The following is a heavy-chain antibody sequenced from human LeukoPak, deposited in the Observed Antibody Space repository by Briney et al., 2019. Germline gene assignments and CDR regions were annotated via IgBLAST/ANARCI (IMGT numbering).Heavy chain of an antibody. CDR2: ISYDGSNK. J-gene: IGHJ4*02. CDR1: GFTFGSYA. D-gene: IGHD3-16*01. CDR3: ARDLWGSYGYYFDY. Sequence: GGSLRLSCAASGFTFGSYAMHWVRQAPGKGLEWVAVISYDGSNKYYADSVKGRFTISRDNSKNTLYLQMNSLRAEDTAVYYCARDLWGSYGYYFDYWGQGTLVTVSS. V-gene: IGHV3-30-3*01.